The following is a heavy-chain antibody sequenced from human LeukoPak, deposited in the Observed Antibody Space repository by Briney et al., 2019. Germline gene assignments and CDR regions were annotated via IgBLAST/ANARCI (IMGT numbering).Heavy chain of an antibody. D-gene: IGHD3-16*02. Sequence: ASVKVFCKASGHTFTSYDINWVRQATGQGLEWMGWMNPNSGNTGYAQKFQGRVTMTRNTSISTAYMELSSLRSEDTAVYYCARLPVTEYVWGSYRDYWGQGTLVTVSS. CDR2: MNPNSGNT. J-gene: IGHJ4*02. V-gene: IGHV1-8*01. CDR1: GHTFTSYD. CDR3: ARLPVTEYVWGSYRDY.